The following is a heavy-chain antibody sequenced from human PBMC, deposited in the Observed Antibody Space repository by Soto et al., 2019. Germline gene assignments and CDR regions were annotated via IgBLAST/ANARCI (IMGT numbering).Heavy chain of an antibody. CDR3: ARTPYSTSWYYLAL. Sequence: SGFTLSNYPMSWVRQAPGKGLEWVSGIKEGSDTYYADSVRGRFTISRDNSKNTLYLQMTNMDPADTATCYCARTPYSTSWYYLALWGQGILVTVSS. D-gene: IGHD6-13*01. V-gene: IGHV3-23*01. CDR1: GFTLSNYP. CDR2: IKEGSDT. J-gene: IGHJ4*02.